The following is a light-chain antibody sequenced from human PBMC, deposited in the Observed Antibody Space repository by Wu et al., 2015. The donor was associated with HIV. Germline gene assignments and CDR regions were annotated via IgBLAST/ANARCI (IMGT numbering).Light chain of an antibody. CDR2: QAS. J-gene: IGKJ4*01. CDR3: QQYKTYSPT. Sequence: DIHLTQSPSTLSASIGDRVTITCRASQSISSWLAWYHQKPGKAPKLLIYQASSLEKGVPPRFSGSGSETDFTLTISCLQPDDFATYYCQQYKTYSPTFGGGTKVEIK. V-gene: IGKV1-5*03. CDR1: QSISSW.